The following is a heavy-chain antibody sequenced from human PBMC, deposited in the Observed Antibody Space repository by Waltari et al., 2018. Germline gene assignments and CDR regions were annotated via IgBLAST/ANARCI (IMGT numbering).Heavy chain of an antibody. J-gene: IGHJ4*02. CDR2: IIPILGIA. V-gene: IGHV1-69*04. Sequence: QVQLVQSGAEVKKPGSSVKVSCKASGGTFSSYAISWVRQPPGQGLEWMGGIIPILGIANYAQKFQGRVTITADESTSTAYMELSSLRSEDTAVYYCARGASGELLLGTFDYWGQGTLVTVSS. CDR1: GGTFSSYA. D-gene: IGHD1-26*01. CDR3: ARGASGELLLGTFDY.